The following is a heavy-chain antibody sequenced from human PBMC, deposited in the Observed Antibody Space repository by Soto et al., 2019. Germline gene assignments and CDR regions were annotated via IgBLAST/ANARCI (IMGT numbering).Heavy chain of an antibody. CDR3: AKPRIAAAGAPDYYYGMDV. CDR2: ISYDGSNK. V-gene: IGHV3-30*18. D-gene: IGHD6-13*01. Sequence: GGSLRLSCAASGFTFSSYGMHWVRQAPGKGLEWVAVISYDGSNKYYADSVKGRFTISRDNYKNTLYLQMNSLRAEDTAVYYWAKPRIAAAGAPDYYYGMDVWGQETTFTFPS. CDR1: GFTFSSYG. J-gene: IGHJ6*02.